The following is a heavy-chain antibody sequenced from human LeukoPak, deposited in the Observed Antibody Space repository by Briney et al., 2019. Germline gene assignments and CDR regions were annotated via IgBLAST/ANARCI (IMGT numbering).Heavy chain of an antibody. Sequence: LETLSLTCTVSGYSISSGYYWGWIRQPPGKGLEWIGSIYHSGSTYYNPSLKSRVTISVDTSKNQFSLKLSSVTAADTAVYYCAERAHASDAFDIWGQGTMVTVSS. D-gene: IGHD6-25*01. V-gene: IGHV4-38-2*02. CDR1: GYSISSGYY. CDR2: IYHSGST. CDR3: AERAHASDAFDI. J-gene: IGHJ3*02.